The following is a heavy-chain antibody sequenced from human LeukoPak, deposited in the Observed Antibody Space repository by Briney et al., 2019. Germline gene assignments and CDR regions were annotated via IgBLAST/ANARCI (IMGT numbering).Heavy chain of an antibody. CDR2: INPNSGDT. J-gene: IGHJ6*02. Sequence: ASVKVSCKASGYTFSDYYIQWVRQAPGQGLEWMGWINPNSGDTNFAQKFQGRVTMTRDTSISTAYMELSSLRSDGTAVYYCARDFYGSASSKPYYYYYGMDVWGQGTTVTVSS. D-gene: IGHD3-10*01. CDR1: GYTFSDYY. V-gene: IGHV1-2*02. CDR3: ARDFYGSASSKPYYYYYGMDV.